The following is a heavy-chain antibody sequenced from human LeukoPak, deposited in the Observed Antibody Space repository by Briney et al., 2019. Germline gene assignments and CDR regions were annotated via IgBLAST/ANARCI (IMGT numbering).Heavy chain of an antibody. V-gene: IGHV4-59*01. CDR2: IYYSGST. CDR3: ARDRYGDYDFDY. J-gene: IGHJ4*02. CDR1: GGSISSYY. D-gene: IGHD4-17*01. Sequence: SETLSLTCTVSGGSISSYYWSWIRQPPGKGLEWIGYIYYSGSTNYNPSLKSRVTISVDTSKNQFSLKLSPVTAADTAVYYCARDRYGDYDFDYWGQGTLVTVSS.